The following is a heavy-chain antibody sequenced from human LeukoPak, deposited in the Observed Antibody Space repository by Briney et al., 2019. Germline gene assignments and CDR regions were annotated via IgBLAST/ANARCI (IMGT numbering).Heavy chain of an antibody. V-gene: IGHV4-59*01. CDR2: IYYSGST. D-gene: IGHD2-15*01. J-gene: IGHJ5*02. CDR1: GGSISSYY. CDR3: ARDPEGYCSGGSCYFSGFDP. Sequence: SETLSLTCTVSGGSISSYYWSWIRQPPGKGLEWIGYIYYSGSTNYNPSLKSRVTISVDTSKNQFSLKLSPVTAADTAVYYCARDPEGYCSGGSCYFSGFDPWGQGTLVTVSS.